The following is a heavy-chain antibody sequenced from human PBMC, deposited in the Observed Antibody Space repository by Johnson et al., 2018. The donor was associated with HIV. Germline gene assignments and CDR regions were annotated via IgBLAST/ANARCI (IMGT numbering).Heavy chain of an antibody. D-gene: IGHD1-26*01. CDR3: AYSGSYYSAFDI. V-gene: IGHV3-11*04. CDR2: ISSSGSTI. J-gene: IGHJ3*02. Sequence: QVQLVESGGCLIQPGGSPRLSCAASGFTVSSNYMSWVRQAPGKGLEWVSYISSSGSTIYYADSVKGRFSISRDNAKNSLFLQMNSLRAEDTAVYYCAYSGSYYSAFDIWGQGTMVTVSS. CDR1: GFTVSSNY.